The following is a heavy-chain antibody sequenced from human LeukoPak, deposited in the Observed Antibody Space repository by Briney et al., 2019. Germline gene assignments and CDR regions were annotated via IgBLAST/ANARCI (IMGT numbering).Heavy chain of an antibody. J-gene: IGHJ3*02. Sequence: GESLKISCKGSGFSFTSYWIAWVRQLPGKGLECMGIIYPTDSETRYSPPFQDQVTISADKSISTAYLQWNSLKASDTALYYCASAIVEVPAADHAFDIWGQGTMVIVSS. V-gene: IGHV5-51*01. CDR3: ASAIVEVPAADHAFDI. D-gene: IGHD2-2*01. CDR2: IYPTDSET. CDR1: GFSFTSYW.